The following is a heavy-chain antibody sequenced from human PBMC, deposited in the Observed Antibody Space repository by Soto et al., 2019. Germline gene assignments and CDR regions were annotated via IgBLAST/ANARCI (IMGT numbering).Heavy chain of an antibody. CDR2: IYYSGST. Sequence: PSETLSLTCTVSGGSISSYYWSWNRQPPGKGLEWIGYIYYSGSTNYNPSLKSRVTISVDTSKNQFSLKLSSVTAADTAVYYCARAKAPLYSSSWYWFDPWGQGTLVTVSS. D-gene: IGHD6-13*01. CDR3: ARAKAPLYSSSWYWFDP. CDR1: GGSISSYY. J-gene: IGHJ5*02. V-gene: IGHV4-59*08.